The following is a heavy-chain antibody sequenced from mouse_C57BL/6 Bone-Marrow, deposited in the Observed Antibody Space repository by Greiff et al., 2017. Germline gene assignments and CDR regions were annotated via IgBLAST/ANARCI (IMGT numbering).Heavy chain of an antibody. CDR3: ARDGLFAY. D-gene: IGHD3-1*01. V-gene: IGHV1-69*01. Sequence: QVQLQQPGAELVMPGASVKLSCKASGYTFTSYWMHWVKQRPGQGLEWIGEIDPSDSYTNYNHKFKGKSTLTVDKSSSTAYMQLSSLTSEDSAVYYCARDGLFAYWGQGTLVTVSA. J-gene: IGHJ3*01. CDR1: GYTFTSYW. CDR2: IDPSDSYT.